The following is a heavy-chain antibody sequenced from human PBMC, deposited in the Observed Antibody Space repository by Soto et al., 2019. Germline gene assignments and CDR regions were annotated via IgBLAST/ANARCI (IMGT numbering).Heavy chain of an antibody. Sequence: GAPGKVSWKASGYTFSSYGISWGGQAPGKGLEWMGWISAYNGNTNYAQKLQGRVTMTTDTSTSTAYMELRSLRSDDTAVYCCARDRAAIAAAPYSVYWGQGTLVTVSS. CDR3: ARDRAAIAAAPYSVY. CDR1: GYTFSSYG. D-gene: IGHD6-13*01. V-gene: IGHV1-18*01. J-gene: IGHJ4*02. CDR2: ISAYNGNT.